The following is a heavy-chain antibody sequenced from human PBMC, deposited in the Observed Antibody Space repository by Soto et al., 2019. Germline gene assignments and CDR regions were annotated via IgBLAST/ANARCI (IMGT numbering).Heavy chain of an antibody. CDR3: ARDTDY. J-gene: IGHJ4*02. CDR1: GGTFSSYA. V-gene: IGHV1-69*06. Sequence: QVQLVQSGAAVKKPGSSVKVSCTAYGGTFSSYAVSWVRQAPGQWIEWMGGIIPIFGTANYAQKFQGRVTSTADKSTSTAYMELSSLRSEDTAVYYCARDTDYWGQGTLVTVSS. CDR2: IIPIFGTA.